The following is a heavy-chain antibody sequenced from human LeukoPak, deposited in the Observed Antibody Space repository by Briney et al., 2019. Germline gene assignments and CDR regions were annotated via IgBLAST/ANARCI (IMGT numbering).Heavy chain of an antibody. CDR1: GYTFSTHW. Sequence: GESLKISCKGSGYTFSTHWIGWVRQMPGIGLEWMGIIYPGDSDTRYSPSFQGQVTISADKSISTAYLQWSSLKASDTAMYYCARHRGEDCSSTSCYEGPSYYYYYGMDVWGQGTTVTVSS. CDR3: ARHRGEDCSSTSCYEGPSYYYYYGMDV. D-gene: IGHD2-2*01. V-gene: IGHV5-51*01. J-gene: IGHJ6*02. CDR2: IYPGDSDT.